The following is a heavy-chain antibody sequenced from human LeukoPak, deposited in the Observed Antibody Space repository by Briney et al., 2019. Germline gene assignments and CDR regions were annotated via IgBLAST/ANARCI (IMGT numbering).Heavy chain of an antibody. CDR3: ARGYIYGPPFDY. J-gene: IGHJ4*02. CDR2: ISHSGRT. V-gene: IGHV4-30-2*01. Sequence: SQTLSLTCAVSGGSISSATYSWNWLRQPPGTGLEWIGYISHSGRTNYNPSLKSRVTMSVDRSKTQFSLRLTSVTAADTAVYYCARGYIYGPPFDYWGQGTLVTVSS. D-gene: IGHD5-18*01. CDR1: GGSISSATYS.